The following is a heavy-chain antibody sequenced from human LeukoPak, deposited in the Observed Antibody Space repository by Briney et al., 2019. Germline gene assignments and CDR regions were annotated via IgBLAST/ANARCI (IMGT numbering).Heavy chain of an antibody. CDR3: AKDFLDNRERPYYMDV. V-gene: IGHV3-23*01. Sequence: GGSLRLSCAASGFTFSSYAMSWVRQAPGKGLEWVSGISGSGGSTYHAESVKGRFTISRDNSKNTLYLQMNSLRAEDTAVYYSAKDFLDNRERPYYMDVWGKGTTVTVSS. CDR2: ISGSGGST. J-gene: IGHJ6*03. D-gene: IGHD1-1*01. CDR1: GFTFSSYA.